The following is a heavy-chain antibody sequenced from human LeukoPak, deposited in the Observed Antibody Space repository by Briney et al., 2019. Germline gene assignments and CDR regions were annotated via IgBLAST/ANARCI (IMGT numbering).Heavy chain of an antibody. V-gene: IGHV4-4*02. CDR1: GGSISSSNW. D-gene: IGHD5-18*01. Sequence: SETLSLTCAVSGGSISSSNWWSWVRQPPGKGLEWIGEIYHSGSTDYNPSLKSRVTISVDKSKNQFSLKLSSVTAADTAVYYCAIISGYSYGTPYFDYWGQGTLVTVSS. CDR3: AIISGYSYGTPYFDY. J-gene: IGHJ4*02. CDR2: IYHSGST.